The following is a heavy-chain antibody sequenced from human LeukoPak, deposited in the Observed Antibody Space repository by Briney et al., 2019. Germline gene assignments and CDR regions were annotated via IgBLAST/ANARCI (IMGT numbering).Heavy chain of an antibody. Sequence: SETLSLTCTVSGGSISSYYWSWIRQPPGKGLEWIGYIYYSGSTNYNPSLKSRVTISVDTSKNQFSLKLSSETAADTAVYYCARLIWDSYYYYGMDVWGQGTTVTVSS. D-gene: IGHD1-26*01. J-gene: IGHJ6*02. CDR1: GGSISSYY. V-gene: IGHV4-59*08. CDR2: IYYSGST. CDR3: ARLIWDSYYYYGMDV.